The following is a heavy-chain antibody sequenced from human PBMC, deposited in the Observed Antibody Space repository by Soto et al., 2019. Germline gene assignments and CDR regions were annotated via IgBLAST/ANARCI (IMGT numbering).Heavy chain of an antibody. CDR3: AHTAKTYYDFWSGYLNWFDP. D-gene: IGHD3-3*01. CDR1: WLSHHTNGEG. CDR2: IYWDDDK. Sequence: SAAKPVYDTQSVALACTFRWLSHHTNGEGVGWIRQPPGKALEWLALIYWDDDKRYSPSLKSRLTITKDTSKDQVVLTMTNMDPVDTATYYCAHTAKTYYDFWSGYLNWFDPWGQGTLVTVSS. J-gene: IGHJ5*02. V-gene: IGHV2-5*02.